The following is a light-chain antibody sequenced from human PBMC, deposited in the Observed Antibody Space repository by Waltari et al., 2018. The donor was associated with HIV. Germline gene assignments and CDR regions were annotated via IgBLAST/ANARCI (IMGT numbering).Light chain of an antibody. V-gene: IGLV2-23*02. J-gene: IGLJ3*02. CDR2: EVN. Sequence: QSALTQPASVSESPGPSLTISCTGTGSAIGNYNLVSCYQQYPGKAPKLIIYEVNKRPSGVSSRFSGSKSGNTASLTVSGLQAEDEADYYCSSYAGSSTLWVFGGGTQLTVL. CDR1: GSAIGNYNL. CDR3: SSYAGSSTLWV.